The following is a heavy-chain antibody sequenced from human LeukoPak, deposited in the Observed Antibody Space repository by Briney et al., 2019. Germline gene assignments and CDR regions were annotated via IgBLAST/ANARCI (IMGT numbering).Heavy chain of an antibody. Sequence: SETLSLTCAVYGGSFSGYYWSWLRQPPGKGLEWIGEINHSGSTNYNPSLKSRVTISVDTSKNQFSLKLSSVTAADTAVYYCARAPMVRGRLIDYWGQGTLVTVSS. J-gene: IGHJ4*02. CDR1: GGSFSGYY. D-gene: IGHD3-10*01. CDR3: ARAPMVRGRLIDY. V-gene: IGHV4-34*01. CDR2: INHSGST.